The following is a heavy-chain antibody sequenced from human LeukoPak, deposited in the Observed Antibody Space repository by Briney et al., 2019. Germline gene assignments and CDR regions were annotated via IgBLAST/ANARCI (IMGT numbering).Heavy chain of an antibody. V-gene: IGHV4-30-2*01. D-gene: IGHD6-19*01. CDR2: IYHSGST. J-gene: IGHJ4*02. Sequence: SETLSLTCAVSGGSISSGGYAWSWIRQPPGKGLEWIGYIYHSGSTYYNPSLKSRVTISVDRSKNQFSLKLSSVTAADTAVYYCARGIAVAGPFDYWGQGTLVTVSS. CDR1: GGSISSGGYA. CDR3: ARGIAVAGPFDY.